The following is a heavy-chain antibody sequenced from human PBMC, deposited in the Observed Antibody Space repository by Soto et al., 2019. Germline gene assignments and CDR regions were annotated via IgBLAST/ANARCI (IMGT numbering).Heavy chain of an antibody. CDR2: IYHSGSA. D-gene: IGHD3-10*01. Sequence: QLQLQESGPGLVRPSETLSLTCTVSDFSISSSSFYWAWVRQPPGKGLEWIGNIYHSGSAYYNPSLKSRVTISVDTSKHQFSLRLSSVASADTAVYYCARRVEMVRGLPHFDYWGQGTLVTVSS. CDR1: DFSISSSSFY. V-gene: IGHV4-39*01. CDR3: ARRVEMVRGLPHFDY. J-gene: IGHJ4*02.